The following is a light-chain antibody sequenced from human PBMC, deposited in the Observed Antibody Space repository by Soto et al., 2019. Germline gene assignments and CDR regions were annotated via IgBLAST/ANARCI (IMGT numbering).Light chain of an antibody. CDR3: QHYGSSRWT. V-gene: IGKV3-20*01. CDR1: QSVSSSY. Sequence: ELVLTQSPCTLSLSPGERATLSCRASQSVSSSYLAWYQQKPGQAPRLLIYGASSRATGIPDRFSGSGSGTDFTLTISRLEPEELAVYYCQHYGSSRWTFGQGTKVEIK. J-gene: IGKJ1*01. CDR2: GAS.